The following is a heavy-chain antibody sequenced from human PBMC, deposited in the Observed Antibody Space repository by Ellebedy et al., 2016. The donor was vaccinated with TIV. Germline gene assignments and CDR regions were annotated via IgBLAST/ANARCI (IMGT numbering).Heavy chain of an antibody. CDR2: ISSSGSTI. CDR1: GFTFSDYY. CDR3: ARDQNGPLGGMDV. Sequence: GESLKISCAASGFTFSDYYMSWIRQAPGKGLEWVSYISSSGSTIYYADSVKGRFTISRDNAKNSLYLQMNSLRAEDTAVYYCARDQNGPLGGMDVWGQGTTVTVSS. V-gene: IGHV3-11*04. J-gene: IGHJ6*02.